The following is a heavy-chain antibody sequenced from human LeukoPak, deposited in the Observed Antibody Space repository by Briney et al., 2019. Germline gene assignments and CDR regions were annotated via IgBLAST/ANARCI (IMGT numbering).Heavy chain of an antibody. Sequence: KSSETLSLTCAVYGGSFSSYYWSWIRQPPGKGLEWIGEINHSGSTNYNPSLKSRVTISVDTSKKQFSLKLSSVTAADTATYYCARTYSSGQGAYYWGHGTLVTVSS. J-gene: IGHJ1*01. D-gene: IGHD3-22*01. CDR2: INHSGST. CDR3: ARTYSSGQGAYY. V-gene: IGHV4-34*01. CDR1: GGSFSSYY.